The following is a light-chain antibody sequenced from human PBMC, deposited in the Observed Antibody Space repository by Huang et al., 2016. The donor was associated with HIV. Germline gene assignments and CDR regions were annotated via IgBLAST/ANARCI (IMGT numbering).Light chain of an antibody. CDR3: HQYFSPPPT. J-gene: IGKJ5*01. V-gene: IGKV4-1*01. Sequence: DIVMTQPPDSLAVSLGERATINCKSSQSVLDSSTNKNRLGWYQQKPGQPPKLLIYWASTRESGVPDRFSGSGSGTDFTLTISSLQAEDVAVYYCHQYFSPPPTFGQGTRLEIK. CDR1: QSVLDSSTNKNR. CDR2: WAS.